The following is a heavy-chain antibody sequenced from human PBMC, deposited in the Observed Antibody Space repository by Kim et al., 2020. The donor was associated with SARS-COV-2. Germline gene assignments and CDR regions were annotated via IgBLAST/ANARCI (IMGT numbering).Heavy chain of an antibody. CDR2: MNPNSGNT. CDR3: ARAGESHGAFDI. J-gene: IGHJ3*02. CDR1: GYTFTSYD. V-gene: IGHV1-8*01. Sequence: ASVKVSCKASGYTFTSYDINWVRQATGQGLEWMGWMNPNSGNTGYAQKFQGRVTMTRNTSISTAYMELSSLRSEDTAVYYCARAGESHGAFDIWGQGTMVTVSS.